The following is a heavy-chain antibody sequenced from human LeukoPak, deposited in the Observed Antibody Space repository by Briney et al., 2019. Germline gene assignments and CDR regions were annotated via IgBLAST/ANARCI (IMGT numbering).Heavy chain of an antibody. V-gene: IGHV4-59*08. CDR2: FFYSGST. CDR1: GGSISSYF. CDR3: ARVKLYYDSSGYPDHDTFDI. D-gene: IGHD3-22*01. J-gene: IGHJ3*02. Sequence: SETLSLTCTVSGGSISSYFWTWIRQPPGKGLEWIGFFFYSGSTCYNPSLSSRVTISVDTSKNQFSLKLSSVTAADTAVYYCARVKLYYDSSGYPDHDTFDIWGQGTMVTVSS.